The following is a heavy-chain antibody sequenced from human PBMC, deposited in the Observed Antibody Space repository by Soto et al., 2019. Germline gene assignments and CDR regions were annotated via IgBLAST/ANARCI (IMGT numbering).Heavy chain of an antibody. CDR3: ARDPGGSSYGYYGPDV. V-gene: IGHV3-53*01. Sequence: RGSLRLSCAASGFTVSSIYMHWVRQAPGKGLEWVSVLHSSGTTYYADSVRGRFTISRDNSKNTLYLGMNSLRAEDTAMYYCARDPGGSSYGYYGPDVWGQGTTVTVSS. CDR1: GFTVSSIY. J-gene: IGHJ6*02. D-gene: IGHD3-16*01. CDR2: LHSSGTT.